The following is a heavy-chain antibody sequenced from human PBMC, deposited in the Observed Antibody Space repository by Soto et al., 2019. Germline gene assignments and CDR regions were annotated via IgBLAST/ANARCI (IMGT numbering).Heavy chain of an antibody. Sequence: GSLRLSCAASGFTFSIYGMHWVRQAPGKGLEWVAVIWYDGSNKYYADSVKGRFTISRDNSKNTLYLQMNSLRAEDTAVYYCARDGGSSGYYYYFDYWGQGTLVTVSS. V-gene: IGHV3-33*08. CDR1: GFTFSIYG. D-gene: IGHD3-22*01. J-gene: IGHJ4*02. CDR2: IWYDGSNK. CDR3: ARDGGSSGYYYYFDY.